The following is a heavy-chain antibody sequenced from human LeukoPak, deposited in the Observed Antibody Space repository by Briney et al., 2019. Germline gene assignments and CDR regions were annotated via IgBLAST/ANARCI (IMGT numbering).Heavy chain of an antibody. V-gene: IGHV4-4*07. CDR3: ARDQGDYGDHRYFDY. CDR2: ISSSWST. Sequence: PSETLSLTCTVSGGSMNVYCWNWIRQPAGKGLEWIGRISSSWSTDYNPSFKNRVTMSVDTSKKQFSLRLSSVTAADTAVYYCARDQGDYGDHRYFDYWGQGTQVTVSS. D-gene: IGHD4-17*01. J-gene: IGHJ4*02. CDR1: GGSMNVYC.